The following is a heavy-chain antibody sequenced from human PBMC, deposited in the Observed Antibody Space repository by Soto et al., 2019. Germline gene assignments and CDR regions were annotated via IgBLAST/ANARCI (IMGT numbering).Heavy chain of an antibody. V-gene: IGHV3-30*18. D-gene: IGHD3-16*01. CDR3: AKDRGPNYYYGMDV. Sequence: QVQLVESGGGVVQPGRSLRLSCAASGFTFSSYGMHWVRQAPGKGLEWVAVISYDGSNKYYADSVKGRFTISRENSKNPLYLQMDSLRAEDTVVYYCAKDRGPNYYYGMDVWGRGTTVTVSS. CDR2: ISYDGSNK. CDR1: GFTFSSYG. J-gene: IGHJ6*02.